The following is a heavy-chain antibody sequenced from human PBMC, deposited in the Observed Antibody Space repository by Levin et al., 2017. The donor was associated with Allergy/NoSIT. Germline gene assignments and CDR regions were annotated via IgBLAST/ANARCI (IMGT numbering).Heavy chain of an antibody. CDR2: IYPGDSDT. CDR1: GYSFINYW. CDR3: ARRGRDCSSTKCYFYLDY. J-gene: IGHJ4*02. V-gene: IGHV5-51*01. D-gene: IGHD2-2*01. Sequence: GASVKVSCKVSGYSFINYWIGWVRRMPGKGLEWVGIIYPGDSDTIYSPSFQGQVTISADNSITTAYLQWSSLKASDTATYYCARRGRDCSSTKCYFYLDYWGQGTRVTVSS.